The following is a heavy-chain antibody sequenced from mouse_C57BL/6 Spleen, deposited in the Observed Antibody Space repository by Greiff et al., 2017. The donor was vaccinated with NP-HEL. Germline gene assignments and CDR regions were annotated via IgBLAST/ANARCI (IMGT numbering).Heavy chain of an antibody. CDR1: GYTFTDYY. D-gene: IGHD3-2*02. Sequence: QVQLKESGAELVRPGASVKLSCKASGYTFTDYYINWVKQRPGQGLEWIARIYPGSGNTYYNEKFKGKATLTAEKSSSTAYMQLSSLTSEDSAVYFCARSGSGSAWFAYWGQGTLVTVSA. J-gene: IGHJ3*01. V-gene: IGHV1-76*01. CDR3: ARSGSGSAWFAY. CDR2: IYPGSGNT.